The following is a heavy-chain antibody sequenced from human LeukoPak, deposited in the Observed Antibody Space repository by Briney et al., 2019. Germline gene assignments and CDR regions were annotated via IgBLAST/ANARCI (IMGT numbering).Heavy chain of an antibody. Sequence: SGGSLRLSCAASGFTFSSYAMSWVRQAPGKGLEWVSAISGSGGSTYYADSVKGRFTISRDNSKNTLYLQMNSLRAEDAAVYYCAKAPVTTCSGAYCYPFDYWGQGTLVTVPS. D-gene: IGHD2-15*01. V-gene: IGHV3-23*01. CDR3: AKAPVTTCSGAYCYPFDY. CDR2: ISGSGGST. J-gene: IGHJ4*02. CDR1: GFTFSSYA.